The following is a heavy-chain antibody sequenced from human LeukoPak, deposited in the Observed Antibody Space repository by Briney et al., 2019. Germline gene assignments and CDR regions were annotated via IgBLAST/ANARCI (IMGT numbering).Heavy chain of an antibody. CDR3: ARHYGDLTKYFQH. J-gene: IGHJ1*01. CDR2: ISDNGGST. D-gene: IGHD4-17*01. CDR1: GFTFSSYA. Sequence: GGSLRLSCAASGFTFSSYAMSWVRQAPGKGLEWVSAISDNGGSTYYADSAKGRFTISRDNSKNTLYLQMNSLRAEDTAVYYCARHYGDLTKYFQHWGQGTLVTVSS. V-gene: IGHV3-23*01.